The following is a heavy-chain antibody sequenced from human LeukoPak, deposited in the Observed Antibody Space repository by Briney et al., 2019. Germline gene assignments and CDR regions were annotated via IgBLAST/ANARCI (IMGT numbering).Heavy chain of an antibody. CDR2: IYHSGST. J-gene: IGHJ5*02. CDR3: ARGALWFGELFGWFDP. Sequence: PSETLSLTCTVSGYSISSGYYWGWIRQPPGKGLEWIGSIYHSGSTYYNPSLKSRVTISVDTSKNQFSLKLSSVTAADTAVYYCARGALWFGELFGWFDPWGQGTLVTVSS. D-gene: IGHD3-10*01. CDR1: GYSISSGYY. V-gene: IGHV4-38-2*02.